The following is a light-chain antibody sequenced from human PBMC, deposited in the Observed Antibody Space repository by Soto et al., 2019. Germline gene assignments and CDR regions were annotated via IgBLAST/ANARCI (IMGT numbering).Light chain of an antibody. CDR2: GAA. J-gene: IGKJ4*02. CDR3: QQSYNNQTLT. CDR1: QNIRNY. V-gene: IGKV1-39*01. Sequence: DVQMTQSPSSLSASVGDRVAITCRASQNIRNYLTWYQQKPGKAPRVLIYGAASLVSGVPSRFSGSGSGTNFSLSIKRLQPEDYATYYCQQSYNNQTLTFGGGTKVEIK.